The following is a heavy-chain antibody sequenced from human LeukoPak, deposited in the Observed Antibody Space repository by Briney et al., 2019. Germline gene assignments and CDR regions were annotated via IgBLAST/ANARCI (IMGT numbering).Heavy chain of an antibody. CDR2: ISGSSSST. V-gene: IGHV3-23*01. J-gene: IGHJ1*01. D-gene: IGHD6-13*01. Sequence: GGSLRLSCTASGFTFASHAMSWVRQAPGEGLEWVSFISGSSSSTYYADSVQGRFTTSRDNSKNILYLQMNSLRAEDTAVYYCAKDLSSSWPNAFHIWGQGTPVTVSS. CDR3: AKDLSSSWPNAFHI. CDR1: GFTFASHA.